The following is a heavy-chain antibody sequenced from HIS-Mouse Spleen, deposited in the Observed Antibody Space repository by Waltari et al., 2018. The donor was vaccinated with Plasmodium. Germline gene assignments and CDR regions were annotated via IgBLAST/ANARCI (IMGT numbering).Heavy chain of an antibody. Sequence: QVQLQQWGAGLLKPSETLSLTCAVYGASFSGYYWSWIRQPPGKGLEWIGEINHSGSTNYNPSLKSRVTISVDTSKNQFSLKLSSVTAADTAVYYGARGGYCSSTSCYHDAFDIWGQGTMVTVSS. CDR3: ARGGYCSSTSCYHDAFDI. J-gene: IGHJ3*02. V-gene: IGHV4-34*01. CDR2: INHSGST. D-gene: IGHD2-2*01. CDR1: GASFSGYY.